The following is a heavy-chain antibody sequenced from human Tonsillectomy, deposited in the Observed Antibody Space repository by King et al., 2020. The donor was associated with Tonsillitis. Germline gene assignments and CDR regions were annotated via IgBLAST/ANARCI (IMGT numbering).Heavy chain of an antibody. V-gene: IGHV3-11*05. D-gene: IGHD3-3*01. Sequence: VQLVESGGGLVKPGGSLRLSCAASGFTFSDYYMSWIRQAPGKGLEWLSYISSSSSYTFYADSVKGRFTISRDNAKKSMHLHINSLRGEDTAVYYCAGGRGTTFRGTFDIWGQGTMVTVS. J-gene: IGHJ3*02. CDR1: GFTFSDYY. CDR3: AGGRGTTFRGTFDI. CDR2: ISSSSSYT.